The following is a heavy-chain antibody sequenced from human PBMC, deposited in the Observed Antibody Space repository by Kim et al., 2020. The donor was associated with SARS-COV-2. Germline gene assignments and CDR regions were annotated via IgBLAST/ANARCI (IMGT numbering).Heavy chain of an antibody. CDR3: ARLQTNDRFFHS. J-gene: IGHJ5*02. Sequence: SETLSLTCTVSGDSINNNAYHWGWVRQPPGQALEWIGSVHFSGVTYYNPSLKSRVTVSVDTSKNQFSLNVYSVTAADTALYFCARLQTNDRFFHSWGQGT. CDR1: GDSINNNAYH. V-gene: IGHV4-39*01. CDR2: VHFSGVT. D-gene: IGHD2-8*01.